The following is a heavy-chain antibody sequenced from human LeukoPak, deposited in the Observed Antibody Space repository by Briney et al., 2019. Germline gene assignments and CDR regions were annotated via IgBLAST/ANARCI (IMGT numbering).Heavy chain of an antibody. J-gene: IGHJ4*02. Sequence: GGSLRLSCAASGFTFSSYSMNWVRQAPGKGLEWVSSISSSSSSHIYYADSVKGRFTISGDNAKNSLYLQMNSLRAEDTAVYYCARGYSGSYFDYWGQGTLVTVSS. CDR3: ARGYSGSYFDY. V-gene: IGHV3-21*01. CDR2: ISSSSSSHI. D-gene: IGHD1-26*01. CDR1: GFTFSSYS.